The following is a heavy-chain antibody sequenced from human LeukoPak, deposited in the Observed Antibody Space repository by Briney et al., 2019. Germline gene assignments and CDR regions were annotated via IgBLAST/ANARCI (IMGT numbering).Heavy chain of an antibody. CDR3: ARDPGTGADDY. CDR2: IYHSGST. V-gene: IGHV4-38-2*02. CDR1: GYSISSGYY. Sequence: SETLSLTCTVSGYSISSGYYWGWIRQPPGKGLEWIGSIYHSGSTYYNPSLKSRVTISVDTSKNQFSLKLSSVTAADTAVYYCARDPGTGADDYWGQGTLVTVSS. D-gene: IGHD1-26*01. J-gene: IGHJ4*02.